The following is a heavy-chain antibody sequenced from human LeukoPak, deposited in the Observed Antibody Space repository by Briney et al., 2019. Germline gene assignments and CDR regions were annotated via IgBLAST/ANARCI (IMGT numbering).Heavy chain of an antibody. V-gene: IGHV1-2*02. J-gene: IGHJ5*02. CDR3: ARDMEAAAGTAGAAA. CDR2: INPNSGGT. CDR1: GYTFTGYY. Sequence: ASVKVSCKASGYTFTGYYMHWVRQAPGQGLEWMGWINPNSGGTNYAQKFQGRVTMTRDTSISTAYMERSRLRSDDTAVHYCARDMEAAAGTAGAAAWGQGTLVTVSS. D-gene: IGHD6-13*01.